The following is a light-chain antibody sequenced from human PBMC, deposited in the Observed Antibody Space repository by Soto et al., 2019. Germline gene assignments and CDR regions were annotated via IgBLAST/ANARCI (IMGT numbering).Light chain of an antibody. V-gene: IGLV1-47*01. J-gene: IGLJ2*01. CDR3: VAWDDSLSAYVV. CDR2: RNN. Sequence: QLVLTQPPSASGTPGQRVTISCSGSSSNIASNYVYWYQHLPGTAPKLLIYRNNQRPSGVPDRFSGSKSGTSASLAISGLRSEDEADYYCVAWDDSLSAYVVFGGGTKVTVL. CDR1: SSNIASNY.